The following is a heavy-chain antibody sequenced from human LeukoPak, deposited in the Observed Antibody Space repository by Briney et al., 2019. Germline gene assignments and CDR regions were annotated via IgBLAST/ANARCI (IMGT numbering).Heavy chain of an antibody. CDR1: GFTFSSYA. CDR2: ISSNGGST. V-gene: IGHV3-64*01. J-gene: IGHJ4*02. D-gene: IGHD3-22*01. Sequence: HTGGSLRLSCAASGFTFSSYAMHWVRQAPGKGLEYVSAISSNGGSTYYANSVKGRFTISRDDSKNTLYLQMGSLRAEDTAVYYCARTSYDSSDPSDYWGQGTLVTVSS. CDR3: ARTSYDSSDPSDY.